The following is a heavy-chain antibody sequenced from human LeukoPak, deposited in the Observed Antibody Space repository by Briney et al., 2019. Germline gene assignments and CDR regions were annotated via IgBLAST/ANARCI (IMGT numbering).Heavy chain of an antibody. V-gene: IGHV3-53*01. CDR1: GVTVHNY. Sequence: GGSLRLSCAASGVTVHNYMNWVRQAPGRGLEWISVIYSDDTTYYADSVKGRFTISRDTSKNMVYLQMNSLRADDTAVYYCARAAWYSSSWQEGYYFDYWGQGTLVTVSS. CDR2: IYSDDTT. CDR3: ARAAWYSSSWQEGYYFDY. J-gene: IGHJ4*02. D-gene: IGHD6-13*01.